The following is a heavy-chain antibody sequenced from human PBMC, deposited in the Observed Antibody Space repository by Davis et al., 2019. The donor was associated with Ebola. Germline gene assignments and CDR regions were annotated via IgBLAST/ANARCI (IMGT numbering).Heavy chain of an antibody. J-gene: IGHJ6*02. CDR1: GFTFSSYS. D-gene: IGHD3-10*01. CDR2: ISSSSSTI. CDR3: ASGTMVRGVVYYYYGMDV. Sequence: GGSLRLSCAASGFTFSSYSMNWVRQAPGKGLEWVSYISSSSSTIYYADSVKGRFTISRDNAKNSLYLQMNSLRDEDTAVYYCASGTMVRGVVYYYYGMDVWGQGTTVTVSS. V-gene: IGHV3-48*02.